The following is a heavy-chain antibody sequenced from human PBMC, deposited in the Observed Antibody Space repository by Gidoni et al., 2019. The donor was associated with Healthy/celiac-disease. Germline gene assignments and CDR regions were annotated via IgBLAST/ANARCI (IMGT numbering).Heavy chain of an antibody. V-gene: IGHV1-69*17. D-gene: IGHD3-22*01. CDR3: ARESDYYDSSGSIDY. Sequence: QVQLVQPGAEVKKPGSSVKVSCKASGRTFSSYAISWVRQAPGQGLEWMGGIIPIFGIANYAQKFQGRVTITADKSTSTAYMELSSLRSEDTAVYYCARESDYYDSSGSIDYWGQGTLVTVSS. CDR1: GRTFSSYA. CDR2: IIPIFGIA. J-gene: IGHJ4*02.